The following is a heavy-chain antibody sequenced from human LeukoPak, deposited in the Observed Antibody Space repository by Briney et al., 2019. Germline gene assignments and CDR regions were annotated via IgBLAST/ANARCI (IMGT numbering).Heavy chain of an antibody. V-gene: IGHV3-11*04. CDR1: GFTFSDYY. D-gene: IGHD6-13*01. CDR3: ASGYSSSWATFDY. Sequence: GGSLRLSCAASGFTFSDYYMSWIRQTPGKGLEWISYISTSGSTIYYADSVKGRFTISRDNAKNSLYLQMNSLRADDTAVYYCASGYSSSWATFDYWGQGTLVTVSS. J-gene: IGHJ4*02. CDR2: ISTSGSTI.